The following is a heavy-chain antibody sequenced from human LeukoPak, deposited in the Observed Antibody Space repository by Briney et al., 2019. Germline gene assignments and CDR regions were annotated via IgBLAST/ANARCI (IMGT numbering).Heavy chain of an antibody. Sequence: GASLRLSCAASGFTFSSYAVSWVRQAPGKGLEWVSAISGSGGSTYYADSVKGRFTISRDNSKNTLYLQMNSLRAEDTAVYYCAKRQVSNDQYYYYGMDVWGQGTTVTVFS. CDR2: ISGSGGST. CDR3: AKRQVSNDQYYYYGMDV. J-gene: IGHJ6*02. CDR1: GFTFSSYA. D-gene: IGHD4-11*01. V-gene: IGHV3-23*01.